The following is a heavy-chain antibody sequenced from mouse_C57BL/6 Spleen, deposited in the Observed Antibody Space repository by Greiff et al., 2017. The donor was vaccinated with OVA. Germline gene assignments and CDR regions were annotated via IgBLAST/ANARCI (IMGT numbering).Heavy chain of an antibody. Sequence: EVKVVESGGGLVKPGGSLKLSCAASGFTFSDYGMHWVRQAPEKGLEWVAYISSGSSTIYYADTVKGRFTISRDNATNTLFLQMTSLRSEDTAMYYCARAYYYGSSYDWYFDVWGTGTTVTVSS. J-gene: IGHJ1*03. V-gene: IGHV5-17*01. CDR3: ARAYYYGSSYDWYFDV. CDR2: ISSGSSTI. D-gene: IGHD1-1*01. CDR1: GFTFSDYG.